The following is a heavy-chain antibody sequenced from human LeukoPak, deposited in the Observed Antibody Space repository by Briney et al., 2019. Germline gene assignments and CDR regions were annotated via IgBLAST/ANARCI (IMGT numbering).Heavy chain of an antibody. Sequence: PSETLSLTCTVSGGSVSNSNYYWSWIRQPPGKGLEWIGYIYYIGSTNYNPSLKSRVTMSVDTSKNQFSLRLSSVTAADTAVYYCARAHYCSGDSCYLGWFDPWGQGTLVTVSS. CDR2: IYYIGST. J-gene: IGHJ5*02. CDR1: GGSVSNSNYY. V-gene: IGHV4-61*01. D-gene: IGHD2-15*01. CDR3: ARAHYCSGDSCYLGWFDP.